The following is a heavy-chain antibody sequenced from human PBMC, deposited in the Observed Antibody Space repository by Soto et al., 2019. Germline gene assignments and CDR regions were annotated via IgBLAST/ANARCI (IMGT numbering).Heavy chain of an antibody. Sequence: QVYLVQSGAEVKKPGSSVKISCKASGGIFSSNTINWVRQAAGQGLEWMGGIIPLFGTANYAEKFQGRVTITADKSTKTEYMELTSLRSEDTAVYYCASKAACGGDCYAFVSWGDGTLVTVSS. V-gene: IGHV1-69*06. J-gene: IGHJ4*01. D-gene: IGHD2-21*02. CDR2: IIPLFGTA. CDR3: ASKAACGGDCYAFVS. CDR1: GGIFSSNT.